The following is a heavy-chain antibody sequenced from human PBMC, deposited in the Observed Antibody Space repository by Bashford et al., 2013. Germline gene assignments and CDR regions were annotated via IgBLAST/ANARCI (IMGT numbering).Heavy chain of an antibody. CDR3: ARGINFITTSNLDWFDP. J-gene: IGHJ5*02. CDR1: GFTFSNYP. V-gene: IGHV3-21*01. D-gene: IGHD1/OR15-1a*01. Sequence: GSLRLSCAASGFTFSNYPMNWVRQAPGKGLEWVTSISSSSSDIYYADSVKGRFTISRDNAMNSLYLQMNSLRAEDTAVYYCARGINFITTSNLDWFDPWGQGTLVTVSS. CDR2: ISSSSSDI.